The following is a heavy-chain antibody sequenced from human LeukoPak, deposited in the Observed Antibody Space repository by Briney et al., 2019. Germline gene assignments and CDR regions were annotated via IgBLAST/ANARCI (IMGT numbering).Heavy chain of an antibody. D-gene: IGHD3-10*01. CDR1: GFTFSSYW. CDR2: IKQDGSEK. Sequence: GGSLRLSCAASGFTFSSYWMSWVRQAPGTGLEWVANIKQDGSEKYYVDSVKGRFSISRDTSKNTLYLQMNSLRVEDTAVYYCATRRFGELTYWGQGTLVTVSS. J-gene: IGHJ4*02. CDR3: ATRRFGELTY. V-gene: IGHV3-7*01.